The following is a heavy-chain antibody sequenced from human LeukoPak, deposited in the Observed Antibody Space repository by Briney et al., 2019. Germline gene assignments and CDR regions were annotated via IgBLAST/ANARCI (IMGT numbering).Heavy chain of an antibody. J-gene: IGHJ4*02. CDR2: ISGSGDST. V-gene: IGHV3-23*01. D-gene: IGHD1-26*01. Sequence: QPGGSLRLSCAASGFTFSSYGMSWVRQAPGKGLEWVSAISGSGDSTYYADSVKGRFTISRDNSKNTLYLQMNSLRPEDTAVYYCAKDTFRRPYSGSQPHWGQGTLVTVSS. CDR1: GFTFSSYG. CDR3: AKDTFRRPYSGSQPH.